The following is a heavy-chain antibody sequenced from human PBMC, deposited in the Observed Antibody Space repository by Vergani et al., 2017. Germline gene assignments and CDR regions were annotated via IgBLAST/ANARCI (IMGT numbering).Heavy chain of an antibody. V-gene: IGHV4-59*12. CDR1: GGSISSYY. CDR3: AREGLELLDY. Sequence: QVQLQESGPGLVKPSETLSLTCTVSGGSISSYYWSWIRQPPGKGLEWIGYIYYSGSTNYNPSLKSRVTMSVDTSKNQFSLKLSSVTAADTAVYYCAREGLELLDYWGQGTLVTVSS. J-gene: IGHJ4*02. CDR2: IYYSGST. D-gene: IGHD1-7*01.